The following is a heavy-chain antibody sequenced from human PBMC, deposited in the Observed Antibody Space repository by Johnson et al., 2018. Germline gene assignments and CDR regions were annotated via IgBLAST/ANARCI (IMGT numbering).Heavy chain of an antibody. Sequence: VQLQESGVGLVQPGGSLRLSCAASGFTFSNFGMTWVRQVPGKGLEWVSTISGRGSSTYYAASVQGRFTISRDNSKNTLFLQMNSLRAEDTAVYYCATIPAVDMVTTDYGADDGFDIWGQGTMVTVSS. D-gene: IGHD5-12*01. J-gene: IGHJ3*02. CDR1: GFTFSNFG. CDR2: ISGRGSST. CDR3: ATIPAVDMVTTDYGADDGFDI. V-gene: IGHV3-23*01.